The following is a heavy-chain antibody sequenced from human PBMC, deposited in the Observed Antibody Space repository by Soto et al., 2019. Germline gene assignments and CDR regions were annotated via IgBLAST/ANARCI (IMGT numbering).Heavy chain of an antibody. CDR3: VKVKSSSSGGGMDV. CDR1: GFTFSGHG. Sequence: GGSLRLSCAASGFTFSGHGMSWVRQGPGKGLEWVAAISGSGGSTYYADSLKGRFTISSDNSKNTLYLQVNSLRAEDTAVYYCVKVKSSSSGGGMDVWGQGTTVTVSS. J-gene: IGHJ6*02. CDR2: ISGSGGST. D-gene: IGHD6-6*01. V-gene: IGHV3-23*01.